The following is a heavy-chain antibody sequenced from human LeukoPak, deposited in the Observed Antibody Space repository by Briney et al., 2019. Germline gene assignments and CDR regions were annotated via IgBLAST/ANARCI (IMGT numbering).Heavy chain of an antibody. V-gene: IGHV4-59*01. J-gene: IGHJ4*02. Sequence: PSETLSLTCTVSGGSISSYYWSWIRKPPGKGLEWIGYIYYSGSTNYNPSLKSRVTISVDTSKNQFSLKLSSVTAADTAVYYCAREHRSEYFDYWGQGTLVTVSS. CDR3: AREHRSEYFDY. CDR1: GGSISSYY. D-gene: IGHD1-14*01. CDR2: IYYSGST.